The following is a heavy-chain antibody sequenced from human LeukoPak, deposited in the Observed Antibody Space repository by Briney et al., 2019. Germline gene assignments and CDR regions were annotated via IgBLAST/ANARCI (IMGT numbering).Heavy chain of an antibody. V-gene: IGHV1-18*01. J-gene: IGHJ4*02. Sequence: GASVKVSCKASGYTFTNYDINWVRQPPGQGLEWMGWISVYNGNTNYAQKLQGRVTMTTDTSASTAYMELRSLRSDDTAMYYCARVGRSSDYWGQGTLVTVSS. CDR3: ARVGRSSDY. CDR2: ISVYNGNT. D-gene: IGHD6-6*01. CDR1: GYTFTNYD.